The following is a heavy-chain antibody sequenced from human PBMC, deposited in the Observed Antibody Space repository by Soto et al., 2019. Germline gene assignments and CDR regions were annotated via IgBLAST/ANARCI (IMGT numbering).Heavy chain of an antibody. J-gene: IGHJ3*02. CDR2: IKPDGSQK. V-gene: IGHV3-7*04. Sequence: GGSLRLSCAASGFTFSSYWMSWVRQAPGKGLEWVANIKPDGSQKWYVDSVKGRFTISRDNAKKSLYLQMNSLRAEDTAVYYWARGDYYDSSGPFSDAFDIWGQGTMVTVSS. D-gene: IGHD3-22*01. CDR3: ARGDYYDSSGPFSDAFDI. CDR1: GFTFSSYW.